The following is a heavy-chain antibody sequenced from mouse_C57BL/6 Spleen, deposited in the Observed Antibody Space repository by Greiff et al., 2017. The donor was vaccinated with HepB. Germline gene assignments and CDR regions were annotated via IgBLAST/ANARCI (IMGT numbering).Heavy chain of an antibody. CDR1: GYTFTSYW. J-gene: IGHJ4*01. Sequence: QVQLQQPGAELVKPGASVKLSCKASGYTFTSYWMQWVKQRPGQGLEWIGEIDPSDSYTNYNQKFKGKATLTVDTSSSPAYMQLSSLTSEDSAVYYSAKCDGDRDYYAMDYWGQGNSDTVSS. CDR2: IDPSDSYT. V-gene: IGHV1-50*01. D-gene: IGHD2-3*01. CDR3: AKCDGDRDYYAMDY.